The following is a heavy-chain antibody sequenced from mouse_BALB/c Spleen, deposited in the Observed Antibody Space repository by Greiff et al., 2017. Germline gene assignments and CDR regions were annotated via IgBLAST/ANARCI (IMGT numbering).Heavy chain of an antibody. CDR3: ARQGDGYYYGSSYFAY. J-gene: IGHJ3*01. V-gene: IGHV5-12-1*01. D-gene: IGHD1-1*01. CDR2: ISSGGGST. CDR1: GFAFSSYD. Sequence: DVKLVESGGGLVKPGGSLKLSCAASGFAFSSYDMSWVRQTPEKRLEWVAYISSGGGSTYYPDTVKGRFTISRDNAKNTLYLQMSSLKSEDTAMYYCARQGDGYYYGSSYFAYWGQGTLVTVSA.